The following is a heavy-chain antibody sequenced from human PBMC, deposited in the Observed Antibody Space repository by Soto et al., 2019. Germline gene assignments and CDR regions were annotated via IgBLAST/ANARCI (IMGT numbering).Heavy chain of an antibody. V-gene: IGHV1-69*13. J-gene: IGHJ4*02. CDR2: IIPIFGTA. Sequence: GASVEVSCKDSGGTFSSYAISWVRQAPGQGLEWMGGIIPIFGTANYAQKFQGRVTITADESTSTAYMELSSLRSEDTAVYYCARDHCSSTSCHEAIDYWGQGTLVTVSS. CDR3: ARDHCSSTSCHEAIDY. CDR1: GGTFSSYA. D-gene: IGHD2-2*01.